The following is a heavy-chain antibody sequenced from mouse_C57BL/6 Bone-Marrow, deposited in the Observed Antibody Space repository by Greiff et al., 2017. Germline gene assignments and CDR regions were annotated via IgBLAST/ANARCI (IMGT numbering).Heavy chain of an antibody. CDR2: ISDSGST. Sequence: EVKLEESGPGLAKPSQTLSLTCSVTGYSFTSDYWNWIRKFPGNKLEYMGYISDSGSTYYNPSLKSRISITQDTYKNQYYQQLNSVTTEDTATYYCTRYYDYFCDYGGQGTTLTVSA. CDR1: GYSFTSDY. D-gene: IGHD2-4*01. CDR3: TRYYDYFCDY. V-gene: IGHV3-8*01. J-gene: IGHJ2*01.